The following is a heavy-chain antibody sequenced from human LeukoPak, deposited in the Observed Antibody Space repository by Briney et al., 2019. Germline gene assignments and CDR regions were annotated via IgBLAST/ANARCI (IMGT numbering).Heavy chain of an antibody. V-gene: IGHV3-23*01. CDR2: ISGSGGST. CDR3: ARGTGFWELSVDY. D-gene: IGHD3-10*01. CDR1: GFTFSSYA. Sequence: GGSLRLSCAASGFTFSSYAMSWVRQAPGKGLEWVSAISGSGGSTYYADSVKGRFTISRDNSKDTLYLQMNSLRAEDTAVYYCARGTGFWELSVDYWGQGTLVTVSS. J-gene: IGHJ4*02.